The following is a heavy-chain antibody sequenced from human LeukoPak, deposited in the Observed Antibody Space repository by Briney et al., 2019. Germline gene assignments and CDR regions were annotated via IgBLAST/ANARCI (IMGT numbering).Heavy chain of an antibody. J-gene: IGHJ4*02. CDR3: ARASVEMATTYYFDY. V-gene: IGHV4-39*01. Sequence: SETLSLTCTVSGRSMSSSSYGWGWIRQPPGKGREGFGSIYYIGLTYYNPSLKSRVTISVDTSKNQFSLKLSSVTAADTAVYYCARASVEMATTYYFDYWGQGTLVTVSS. CDR1: GRSMSSSSYG. CDR2: IYYIGLT. D-gene: IGHD5-24*01.